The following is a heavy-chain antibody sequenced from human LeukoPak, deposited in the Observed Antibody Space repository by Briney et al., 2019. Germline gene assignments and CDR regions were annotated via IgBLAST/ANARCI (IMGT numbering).Heavy chain of an antibody. CDR2: IYYSGST. J-gene: IGHJ4*02. CDR1: GGSISGYY. Sequence: SETLSLTCTVSGGSISGYYWSWIRQPPGKGLEWIGYIYYSGSTNYNPSLKSRVTTSVDTSKNQFSLKLSSVTAADTAVYYCARGRDGYNMDWGQGTLVTVSS. CDR3: ARGRDGYNMD. V-gene: IGHV4-59*01. D-gene: IGHD5-24*01.